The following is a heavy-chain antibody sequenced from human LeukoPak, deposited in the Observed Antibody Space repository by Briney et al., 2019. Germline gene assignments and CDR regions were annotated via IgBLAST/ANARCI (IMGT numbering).Heavy chain of an antibody. CDR2: IHYSGNT. V-gene: IGHV4-39*01. D-gene: IGHD4-17*01. J-gene: IGHJ4*02. CDR3: ARRRGDGDYRPDD. CDR1: GFTVSSNY. Sequence: GSLRLSCAASGFTVSSNYMSWVRQAPGKGLEWIGSIHYSGNTYYNPSLKSRVTISVDTSKNQFSLTLTSVTAADTSVYYCARRRGDGDYRPDDWGQGTLVTVSS.